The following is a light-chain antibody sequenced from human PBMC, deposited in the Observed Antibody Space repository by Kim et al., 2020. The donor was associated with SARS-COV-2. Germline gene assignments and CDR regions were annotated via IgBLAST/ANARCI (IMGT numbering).Light chain of an antibody. CDR3: QQYEGSSKT. J-gene: IGKJ1*01. CDR1: QSLSSNS. Sequence: SSAERATLSCRASQSLSSNSLAWYQQKPGQAPRLLIYAASSRATGIPDRFSGSGSGTDFTLTISRLEPEDFAMYYCQQYEGSSKTFGHGTKVDIK. CDR2: AAS. V-gene: IGKV3-20*01.